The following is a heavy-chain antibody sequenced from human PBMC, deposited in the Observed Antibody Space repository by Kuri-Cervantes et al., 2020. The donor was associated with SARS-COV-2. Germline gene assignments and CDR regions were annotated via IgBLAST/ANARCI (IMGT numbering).Heavy chain of an antibody. CDR3: ARDSPGRYYDSSGYAPWPRYFDL. D-gene: IGHD3-22*01. CDR1: GGSISSYY. CDR2: IYYSGST. Sequence: ESLKISCTVSGGSISSYYWSWIRQPPGKGLEWIGYIYYSGSTNYNPSLKSRVTISVDTSKNQFSLKLSSVTAADTAVYYCARDSPGRYYDSSGYAPWPRYFDLWGRGTLVTVSS. J-gene: IGHJ2*01. V-gene: IGHV4-59*01.